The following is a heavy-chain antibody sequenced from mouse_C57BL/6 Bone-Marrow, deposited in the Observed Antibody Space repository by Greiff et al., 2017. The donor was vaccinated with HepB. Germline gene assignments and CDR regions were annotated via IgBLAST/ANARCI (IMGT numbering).Heavy chain of an antibody. J-gene: IGHJ2*01. CDR1: GYTFTSYW. Sequence: QVQLQQPGAELVKPGASVKLSCKASGYTFTSYWMHWVKQRPGQGLEWIGMIHPNSGSTNYNEKFKSKATLTVDKSSSTAYMQLSSLTSEDSAVYYCARGNYYYGSSLYYFDYWGQGTTLTVSS. CDR3: ARGNYYYGSSLYYFDY. D-gene: IGHD1-1*01. CDR2: IHPNSGST. V-gene: IGHV1-64*01.